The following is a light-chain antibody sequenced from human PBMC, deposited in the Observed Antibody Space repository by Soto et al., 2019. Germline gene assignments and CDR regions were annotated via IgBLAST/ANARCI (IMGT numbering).Light chain of an antibody. J-gene: IGKJ1*01. CDR2: GAS. CDR3: QQYGTSPRT. CDR1: QSVSSRN. Sequence: EIVLTQSPGTLSLSPWERATLSCRASQSVSSRNLAWYQQKPGQAPRLLIYGASSRATGIPDRFSGSGSGTDFTLTISRLEPEDFAVYYCQQYGTSPRTFGQGTKVDIK. V-gene: IGKV3-20*01.